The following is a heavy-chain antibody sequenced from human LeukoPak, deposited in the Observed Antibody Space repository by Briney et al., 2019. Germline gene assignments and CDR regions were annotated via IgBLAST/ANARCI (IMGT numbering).Heavy chain of an antibody. CDR2: ISSSSSYI. V-gene: IGHV3-21*01. CDR3: ARGIGYSGYDFFDY. CDR1: GFTFSTYS. D-gene: IGHD5-12*01. J-gene: IGHJ4*02. Sequence: GGSLRLSCAASGFTFSTYSMNWVRQAPGKGLEWVSSISSSSSYIYYADSVKGRFTISRDNAKDSLYLQMNSLRAEDTAVYYCARGIGYSGYDFFDYWGQGTLVTVSS.